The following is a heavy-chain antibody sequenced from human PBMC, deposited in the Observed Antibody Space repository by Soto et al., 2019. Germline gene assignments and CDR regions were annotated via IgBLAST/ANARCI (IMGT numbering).Heavy chain of an antibody. J-gene: IGHJ5*02. V-gene: IGHV3-30-3*01. CDR1: GFTFSSYS. CDR3: AREYTTSWYQGALWFDP. D-gene: IGHD6-13*01. Sequence: GGSLRLSCAASGFTFSSYSMHWVRQAPGKGLEWVAATSYDGSNKHYADSVKGRFTISRDNSKDTLYLQMNSLRAEDTAMYYCAREYTTSWYQGALWFDPWGQGTLVTVSS. CDR2: TSYDGSNK.